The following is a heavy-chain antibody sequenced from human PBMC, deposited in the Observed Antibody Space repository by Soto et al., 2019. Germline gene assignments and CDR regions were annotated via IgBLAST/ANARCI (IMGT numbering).Heavy chain of an antibody. CDR2: IWYDGSNK. V-gene: IGHV3-33*06. CDR1: GFTFSSYG. CDR3: AKSPPGLWFGERGFYFDY. Sequence: GGSLRLSCAASGFTFSSYGMHWVRQAPGKGLEWVAVIWYDGSNKYYADSVKGRFTISRDNSKNTLYLQMNSLRAEDTAVYYCAKSPPGLWFGERGFYFDYWGQGTLVTVS. D-gene: IGHD3-10*01. J-gene: IGHJ4*02.